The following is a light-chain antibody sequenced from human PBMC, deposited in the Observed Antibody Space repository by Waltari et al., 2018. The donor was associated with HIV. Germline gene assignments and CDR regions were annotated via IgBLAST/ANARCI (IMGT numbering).Light chain of an antibody. CDR3: NSRDSSGNHLGVV. V-gene: IGLV3-19*01. CDR2: GKN. CDR1: SLRSYY. J-gene: IGLJ2*01. Sequence: SSELTQDPAVSVALGQTVRITCQGDSLRSYYASWYQQKPGQAPVLVIYGKNNRPSGIQHRFSVSSSGNTASLTITGAQAEDEADYYCNSRDSSGNHLGVVFGGGTKLTVL.